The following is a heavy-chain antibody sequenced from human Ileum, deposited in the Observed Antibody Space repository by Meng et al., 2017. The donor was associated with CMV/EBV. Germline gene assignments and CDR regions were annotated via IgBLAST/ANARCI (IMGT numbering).Heavy chain of an antibody. CDR3: ARDCSSTSCADAFDI. V-gene: IGHV4-61*01. CDR2: IYYSGST. D-gene: IGHD2-2*01. J-gene: IGHJ3*02. Sequence: SETLSLTCTVSGGSVSSGSYYWSWIRQPPGKGLEWIGYIYYSGSTNYNPSLKSRVTISVDTSKNQFSLKLSSVTAADTAVYYCARDCSSTSCADAFDIWGQGTMVPSPQ. CDR1: GGSVSSGSYY.